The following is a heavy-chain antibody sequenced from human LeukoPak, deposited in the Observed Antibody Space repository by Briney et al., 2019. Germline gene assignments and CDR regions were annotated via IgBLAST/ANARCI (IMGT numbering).Heavy chain of an antibody. CDR3: AREYQLLWAGYFDL. CDR1: GGSISSGDYY. J-gene: IGHJ2*01. CDR2: IYYSGST. Sequence: PPQTLSLTCTVSGGSISSGDYYWSWIRQPPGKGLEWIGYIYYSGSTYYNPSLKSRVTTSVDTSKNQFSLKLSSVTAADTAVYYCAREYQLLWAGYFDLWGRGTLVTVSS. V-gene: IGHV4-30-4*01. D-gene: IGHD2-2*01.